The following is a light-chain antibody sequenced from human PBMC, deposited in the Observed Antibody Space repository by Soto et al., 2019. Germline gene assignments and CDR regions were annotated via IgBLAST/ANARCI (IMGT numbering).Light chain of an antibody. V-gene: IGKV3-11*01. CDR3: QQRSNWSPPFT. Sequence: EIVLTQSPATLSSFPGDRVTLSCRASQAVNTRLAWYQHRPGQAPRLLIYLASNRAAGVPARFSGSGSGTDFTLTITSLEPEDVAVYYCQQRSNWSPPFTFGQGTRLEIK. J-gene: IGKJ5*01. CDR2: LAS. CDR1: QAVNTR.